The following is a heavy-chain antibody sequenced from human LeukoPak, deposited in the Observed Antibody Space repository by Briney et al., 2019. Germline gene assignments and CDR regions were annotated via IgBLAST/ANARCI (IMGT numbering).Heavy chain of an antibody. J-gene: IGHJ4*02. CDR1: GGSFSGYY. Sequence: MASGTLSLTCAVYGGSFSGYYWSWIRQPPGKGLEWIGEINHSGSTNYNPSLKSRVTISVDTSKNQFSLKLSSVTAADTAVYYCARGLGSYPFDYWGQGTLVTVSS. V-gene: IGHV4-34*01. CDR2: INHSGST. CDR3: ARGLGSYPFDY. D-gene: IGHD1-26*01.